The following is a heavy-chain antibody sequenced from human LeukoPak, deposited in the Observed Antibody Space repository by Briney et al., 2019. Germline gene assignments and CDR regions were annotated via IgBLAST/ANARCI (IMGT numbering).Heavy chain of an antibody. D-gene: IGHD4-17*01. CDR1: GGSISSSSYY. CDR3: ARRNYGDYGFDY. CDR2: IYYTGST. J-gene: IGHJ4*02. V-gene: IGHV4-39*07. Sequence: PSETLSLTCTVSGGSISSSSYYWGWIRQPPGKGLEWIGSIYYTGSTYYNPSLKSRVTISVDTSQNQFSLKLSSVTAADTAVYYCARRNYGDYGFDYWGQGTLVTVSS.